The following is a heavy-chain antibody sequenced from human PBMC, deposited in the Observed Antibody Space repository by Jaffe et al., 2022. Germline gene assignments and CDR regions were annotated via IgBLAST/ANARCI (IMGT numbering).Heavy chain of an antibody. CDR1: GGSISSSSYY. CDR3: ARHGGDYYCSGGSCYSFYYYYYYMDV. J-gene: IGHJ6*03. Sequence: QLQLQESGPGLVKPSETLSLTCTVSGGSISSSSYYWGWIRQPPGKGLEWIGSIYYSGSTYYNPSLKSRVTISVDTSKNQFSLKLSSVTAADTAVYYCARHGGDYYCSGGSCYSFYYYYYYMDVWGKGTTVTVSS. CDR2: IYYSGST. D-gene: IGHD2-15*01. V-gene: IGHV4-39*01.